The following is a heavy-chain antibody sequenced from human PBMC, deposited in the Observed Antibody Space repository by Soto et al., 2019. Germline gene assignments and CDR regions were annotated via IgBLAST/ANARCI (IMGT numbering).Heavy chain of an antibody. D-gene: IGHD3-10*01. J-gene: IGHJ4*02. Sequence: SETLSLTCSVSGGSISGYYWSWIRQPPGKGLEWIGYIYYNGSTNYNPSLKSRVTISVDTSKNQFSLKLTSVTAADTAVYSCARFGSGNLPSFDYWGQGALVTVSS. CDR1: GGSISGYY. CDR3: ARFGSGNLPSFDY. V-gene: IGHV4-59*01. CDR2: IYYNGST.